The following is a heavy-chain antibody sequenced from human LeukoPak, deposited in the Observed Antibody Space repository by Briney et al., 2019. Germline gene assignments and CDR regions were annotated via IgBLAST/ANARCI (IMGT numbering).Heavy chain of an antibody. CDR3: ARGRWGYCSSTSCYVKGADWFDP. CDR2: INHSGST. V-gene: IGHV4-34*01. CDR1: GGSFSGYY. Sequence: PSETLSLTCAVYGGSFSGYYWSWIRQPPGKGLEWIGEINHSGSTNYNPSLKSRVTISVDTSKNQFSLKLSSVTAADTAVYYCARGRWGYCSSTSCYVKGADWFDPWGQGTLATVSS. J-gene: IGHJ5*02. D-gene: IGHD2-2*01.